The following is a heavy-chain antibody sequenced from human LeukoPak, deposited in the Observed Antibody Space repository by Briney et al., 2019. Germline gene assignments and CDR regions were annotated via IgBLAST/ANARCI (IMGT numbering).Heavy chain of an antibody. J-gene: IGHJ5*02. CDR2: IYASGST. D-gene: IGHD6-19*01. CDR3: ARGDRAVAGAWGWFDP. CDR1: GGSIGSYY. V-gene: IGHV4-4*07. Sequence: SSETLSLTCTVSGGSIGSYYWSWIRQPAGKGPEWIGRIYASGSTNYNPSLKSRVTMSVDTSKNQFSLKLSSVTAADTAVYYCARGDRAVAGAWGWFDPWGQGTLVTVSS.